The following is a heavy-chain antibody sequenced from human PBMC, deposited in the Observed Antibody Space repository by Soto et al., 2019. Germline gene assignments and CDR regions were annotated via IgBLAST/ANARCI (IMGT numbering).Heavy chain of an antibody. J-gene: IGHJ4*02. CDR1: GGSISSYY. D-gene: IGHD1-26*01. CDR3: ARGVLSGSYYGAGYFDY. V-gene: IGHV4-4*07. CDR2: IYTSGST. Sequence: PSETLSLTCTVSGGSISSYYWSWIRQPAGKGLEWIGRIYTSGSTNYNPPLKSRVTMSVDTSKNQFSLKLSSVTAADTAVYYCARGVLSGSYYGAGYFDYWGQGTLVTVSS.